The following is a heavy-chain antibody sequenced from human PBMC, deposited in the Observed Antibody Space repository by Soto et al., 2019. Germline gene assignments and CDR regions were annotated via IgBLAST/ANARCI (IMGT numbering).Heavy chain of an antibody. V-gene: IGHV1-69*08. CDR2: IIPILGIA. Sequence: QVQLVQTGAEVKKPGSSVKVSCKASGGTFSSYTISWVRQAPGQGLEWMGRIIPILGIANYAQKFQGRVTITADKSTSTAYMELSSLRSEDTAVYYCARDYEGSGWYTMDYWGQGTLVTVSS. J-gene: IGHJ4*02. D-gene: IGHD6-13*01. CDR3: ARDYEGSGWYTMDY. CDR1: GGTFSSYT.